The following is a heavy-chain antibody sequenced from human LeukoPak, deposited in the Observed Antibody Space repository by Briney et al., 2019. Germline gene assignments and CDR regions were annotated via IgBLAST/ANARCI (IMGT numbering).Heavy chain of an antibody. Sequence: SETLSLTCAVYGGPFSGYYWSWIRQPPGKGLEWIGEINHSGSTNYNPSLKSRVTVSVDTSKNQFSLKLTSVTAADTAVYYCAKGGPEASAGLSWFDPWGQGTLVTVSS. D-gene: IGHD1-14*01. CDR1: GGPFSGYY. V-gene: IGHV4-34*01. CDR3: AKGGPEASAGLSWFDP. CDR2: INHSGST. J-gene: IGHJ5*02.